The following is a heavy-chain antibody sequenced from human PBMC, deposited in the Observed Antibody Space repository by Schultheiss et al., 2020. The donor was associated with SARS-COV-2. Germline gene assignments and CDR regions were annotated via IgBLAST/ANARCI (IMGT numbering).Heavy chain of an antibody. V-gene: IGHV4-4*09. CDR3: ARTTEYYYDSSGYHKGWFDP. J-gene: IGHJ5*02. Sequence: SETLSLTCAVYGGSFSGYYWSWIRQPAGKGLEWIGYISSRGGTYYSPSLKSRVSMSVDTSKNQFSLKLSSVTAADTAVYYCARTTEYYYDSSGYHKGWFDPWGQGTLVTVSS. D-gene: IGHD3-22*01. CDR2: ISSRGGT. CDR1: GGSFSGYY.